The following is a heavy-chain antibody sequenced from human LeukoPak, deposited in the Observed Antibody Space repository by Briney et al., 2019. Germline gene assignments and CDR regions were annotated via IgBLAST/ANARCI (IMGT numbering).Heavy chain of an antibody. CDR1: GYTFTRND. CDR3: ARSSGDLKY. Sequence: GASVKVSCKASGYTFTRNDINWVRQATGQGLEWMGWLNPNSGNTGYAQKFQGRVTITRNTSINTAYMELSSLRSEDTAVYYCARSSGDLKYWGQGTLVTVSS. V-gene: IGHV1-8*03. J-gene: IGHJ4*02. D-gene: IGHD4-17*01. CDR2: LNPNSGNT.